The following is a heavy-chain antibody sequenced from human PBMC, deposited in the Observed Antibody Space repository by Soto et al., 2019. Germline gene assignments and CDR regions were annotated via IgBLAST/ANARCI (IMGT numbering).Heavy chain of an antibody. CDR1: GGTFSSYA. J-gene: IGHJ4*02. Sequence: SVKVSCKASGGTFSSYAISWVRQAPGQGLEWMGGIIPIFGTANYAQKFQGRVTITADKSTSTAYMELSSLRSEDTAVYYCARVHPPYSSGWYGGSWGQGTLVTVSS. CDR2: IIPIFGTA. CDR3: ARVHPPYSSGWYGGS. V-gene: IGHV1-69*06. D-gene: IGHD6-19*01.